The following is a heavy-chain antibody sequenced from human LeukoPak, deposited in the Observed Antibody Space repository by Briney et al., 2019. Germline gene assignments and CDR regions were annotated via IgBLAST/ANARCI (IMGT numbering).Heavy chain of an antibody. Sequence: GGSLRLSCAASGFTFSSNGMNWVRQAPGKGLEWVGRIKSKTDGGTTDYAAPVKGRFTISRDDSKNTLYLQMNSLKTEDTAVYYCTTTYGDYYFDYWGQGTLVTVSS. CDR1: GFTFSSNG. V-gene: IGHV3-15*01. CDR2: IKSKTDGGTT. CDR3: TTTYGDYYFDY. J-gene: IGHJ4*02. D-gene: IGHD4-17*01.